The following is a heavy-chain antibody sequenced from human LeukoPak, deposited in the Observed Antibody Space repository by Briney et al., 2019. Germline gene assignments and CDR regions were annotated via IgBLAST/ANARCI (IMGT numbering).Heavy chain of an antibody. CDR3: VRGGAARLHFQN. CDR2: IYHSGST. Sequence: SETLSLTCTVSGGSVSSGSYYWSWIRQPPGKGLEWIGYIYHSGSTNYNPSLQSRVTISVDTSKNQFSLNLNSVTAADTAVYYCVRGGAARLHFQNWGQGTLVTVSS. J-gene: IGHJ1*01. V-gene: IGHV4-61*01. CDR1: GGSVSSGSYY. D-gene: IGHD6-6*01.